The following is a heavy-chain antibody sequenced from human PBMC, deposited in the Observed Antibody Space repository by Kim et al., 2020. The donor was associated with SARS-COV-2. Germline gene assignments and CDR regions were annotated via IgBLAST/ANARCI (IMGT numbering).Heavy chain of an antibody. D-gene: IGHD2-15*01. Sequence: YQPSLTSRVTISQDTSKNQQFSLRLSSVTAAETAVYYCVRQFYFATAVDYWGQGTLVTVSS. V-gene: IGHV4-39*01. CDR3: VRQFYFATAVDY. J-gene: IGHJ4*02.